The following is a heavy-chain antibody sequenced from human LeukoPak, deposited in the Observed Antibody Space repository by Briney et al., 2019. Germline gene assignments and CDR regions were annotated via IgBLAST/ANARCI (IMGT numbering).Heavy chain of an antibody. CDR2: IYYSGST. CDR3: ARLYADDPYDILTGYLDY. Sequence: PSETLSLTCTVSGGSISSYYWSWIRQPPGKGLEWIGYIYYSGSTNYNPSLKSRVTISVDTSKNQFSLKLSSVTAADTAVYYCARLYADDPYDILTGYLDYWGRGTLVTVSS. CDR1: GGSISSYY. J-gene: IGHJ4*02. V-gene: IGHV4-59*01. D-gene: IGHD3-9*01.